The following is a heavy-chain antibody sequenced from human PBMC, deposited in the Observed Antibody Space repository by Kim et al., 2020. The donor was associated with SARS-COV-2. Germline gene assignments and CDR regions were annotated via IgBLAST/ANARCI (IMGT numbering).Heavy chain of an antibody. CDR2: INAYNGDT. J-gene: IGHJ4*02. D-gene: IGHD6-19*01. CDR3: ARTVTGGGATGWYEIDY. Sequence: ASVKVSCKASGYTFTTCGITWVRQAPGQGLEWMGWINAYNGDTNYAQKFQGRVTMTTDTSTSTAYMELTSLTPGDTAVYYCARTVTGGGATGWYEIDYWGQGTLVIVSS. V-gene: IGHV1-18*01. CDR1: GYTFTTCG.